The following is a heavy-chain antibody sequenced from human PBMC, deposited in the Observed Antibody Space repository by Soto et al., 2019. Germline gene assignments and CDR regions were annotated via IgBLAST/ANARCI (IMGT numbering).Heavy chain of an antibody. J-gene: IGHJ6*02. V-gene: IGHV3-21*01. CDR1: GFTFSSYS. Sequence: GGSLRLSCAASGFTFSSYSMNWVRQAPGKGLEWVSSISSSSSYIYYADSVKGRFTISRDNAKNSLYLQMNSLRAEDTAVYYCARDSSGHLRYYYYGMDVWGQGTTVTVSS. CDR3: ARDSSGHLRYYYYGMDV. D-gene: IGHD3-22*01. CDR2: ISSSSSYI.